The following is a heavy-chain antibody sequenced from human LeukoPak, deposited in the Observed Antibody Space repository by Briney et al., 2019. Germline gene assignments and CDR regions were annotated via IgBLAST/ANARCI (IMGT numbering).Heavy chain of an antibody. Sequence: TTSETLSLTCTVSGGSISSYYWSWIRQPPGKGLEWIGYIYYSGSTNYNPSLKSRVTISVDTSKNQFSLKLSSVTAADTAVYYCARHRAIARRAFDIWGQGTMVTVSS. CDR3: ARHRAIARRAFDI. CDR2: IYYSGST. V-gene: IGHV4-59*08. J-gene: IGHJ3*02. D-gene: IGHD3-22*01. CDR1: GGSISSYY.